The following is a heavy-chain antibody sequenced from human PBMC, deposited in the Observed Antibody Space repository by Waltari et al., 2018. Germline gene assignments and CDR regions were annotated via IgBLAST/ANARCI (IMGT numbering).Heavy chain of an antibody. D-gene: IGHD5-18*01. Sequence: QVQLVESGGGVVQPGRSLRLSCAASGFTFSSYAMHWVRQAPGKGLEWVAVISYDGSNKYYADSVKGRFTIARDNSKNTLYLQMNSLRAEDTAVYYCARDSRVVPAVISGGPRGYSYGSLGYWGQGTLVTVSS. V-gene: IGHV3-30-3*01. CDR3: ARDSRVVPAVISGGPRGYSYGSLGY. J-gene: IGHJ4*02. CDR1: GFTFSSYA. CDR2: ISYDGSNK.